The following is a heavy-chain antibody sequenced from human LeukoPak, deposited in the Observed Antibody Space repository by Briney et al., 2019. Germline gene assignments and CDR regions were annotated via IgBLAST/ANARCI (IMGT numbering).Heavy chain of an antibody. CDR2: ISYDGSKK. D-gene: IGHD6-19*01. Sequence: GGSLRLSCAASGFTFSSYGMHWVRQAPGKGLEWVAVISYDGSKKYPDSVKGRFTISRDNSKNTLYLRMNSLRAEDTAVYYCAATLGSGWKFDYWGQGTLVTVSS. V-gene: IGHV3-30*03. CDR3: AATLGSGWKFDY. CDR1: GFTFSSYG. J-gene: IGHJ4*02.